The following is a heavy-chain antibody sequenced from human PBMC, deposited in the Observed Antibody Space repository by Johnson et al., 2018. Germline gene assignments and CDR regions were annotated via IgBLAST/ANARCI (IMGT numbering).Heavy chain of an antibody. CDR2: INHSGST. Sequence: QVQLQQWGAGLLKPSETLSLTCAVYGGSFSGYYWSWIRQPPGKGLEWIGEINHSGSTNYNPSLQRRVTIPVDTPKNQFPLNLSSLTAADTAVYYCARGGEDYGDYGYYYYGMDVWGQGTTVTVSS. CDR1: GGSFSGYY. J-gene: IGHJ6*02. D-gene: IGHD4-17*01. V-gene: IGHV4-34*01. CDR3: ARGGEDYGDYGYYYYGMDV.